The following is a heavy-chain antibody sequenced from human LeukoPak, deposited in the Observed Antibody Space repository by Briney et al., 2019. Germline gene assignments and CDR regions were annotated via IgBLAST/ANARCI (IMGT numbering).Heavy chain of an antibody. V-gene: IGHV3-NL1*01. CDR3: ARDRGAATGD. D-gene: IGHD6-13*01. CDR2: IYSGGST. Sequence: GGSLRLSCAASGFTFSSYGMHWVRQAPGKGLEWVSVIYSGGSTHYADSVKGRFTISRDNSKNTLYLQMNSLRSEDTAVYYCARDRGAATGDWGQGTLVTVSS. CDR1: GFTFSSYG. J-gene: IGHJ4*02.